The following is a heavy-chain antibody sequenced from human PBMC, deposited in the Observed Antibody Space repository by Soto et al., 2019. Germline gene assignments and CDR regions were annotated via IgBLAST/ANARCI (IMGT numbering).Heavy chain of an antibody. D-gene: IGHD4-17*01. V-gene: IGHV3-23*01. CDR2: ISGGGDNT. CDR1: GCTFSNYA. Sequence: EVQLLDSGGGLVQPGGSLRLSCEASGCTFSNYAMNWVRQAPGKGLEWVLGISGGGDNTYYADSVKGRFTISRDNSKNTVFLQMNRLRAEDTAVYYCAKERLARGFDSWGQGTLVTVSS. CDR3: AKERLARGFDS. J-gene: IGHJ4*02.